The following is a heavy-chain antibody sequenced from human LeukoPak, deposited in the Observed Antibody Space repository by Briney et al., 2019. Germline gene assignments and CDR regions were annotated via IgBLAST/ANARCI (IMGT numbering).Heavy chain of an antibody. CDR2: VSYSGST. CDR3: ARRRAEGGSNGHYNWFDP. J-gene: IGHJ5*02. CDR1: GDSISSYF. D-gene: IGHD6-13*01. Sequence: PSETLSLTCTVSGDSISSYFWNWIRQPPGKGLEWIGYVSYSGSTNYNPSFKSRVTISVDTSRTQFSLKLNSVTAADTALYYCARRRAEGGSNGHYNWFDPWGQGTLVTVSS. V-gene: IGHV4-59*08.